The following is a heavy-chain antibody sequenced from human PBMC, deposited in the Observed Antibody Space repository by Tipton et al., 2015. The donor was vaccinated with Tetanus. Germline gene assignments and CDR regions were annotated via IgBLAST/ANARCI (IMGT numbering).Heavy chain of an antibody. CDR1: GGSISSGGYY. Sequence: TLSLTCTVSGGSISSGGYYWSWIRQHPGKGLEWIGDIYYSGSTYHNPSLKSRVTISVDTSKNQFSLKLNSVTAADTAVYYCARDQARGARGWNYLDYWGQGTLVTVSS. CDR3: ARDQARGARGWNYLDY. V-gene: IGHV4-31*03. J-gene: IGHJ4*02. CDR2: IYYSGST. D-gene: IGHD1-26*01.